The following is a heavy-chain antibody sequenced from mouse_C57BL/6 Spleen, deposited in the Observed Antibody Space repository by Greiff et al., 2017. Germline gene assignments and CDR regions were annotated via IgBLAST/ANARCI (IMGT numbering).Heavy chain of an antibody. V-gene: IGHV2-2*01. CDR2: IWSGGST. CDR3: ARGCRSNSWFAY. CDR1: GFSLTSYG. D-gene: IGHD2-5*01. Sequence: QVHVKQSGPGLVQPSQSLSITCTVSGFSLTSYGVHWVRQSPGKGLEWLGVIWSGGSTDYNAAFISRLSISKDNSKSQVFFKKNSLQADDTAIYYCARGCRSNSWFAYWGQGTLVTVSA. J-gene: IGHJ3*01.